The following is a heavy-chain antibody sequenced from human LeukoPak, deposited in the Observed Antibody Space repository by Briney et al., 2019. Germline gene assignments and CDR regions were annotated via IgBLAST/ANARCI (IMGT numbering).Heavy chain of an antibody. CDR3: ARDLHYYDSSGYYY. CDR1: GYTFTSYG. V-gene: IGHV1-18*01. J-gene: IGHJ4*02. D-gene: IGHD3-22*01. CDR2: ISAYNGNT. Sequence: ASVKVSCKASGYTFTSYGISWVRQAPGQGLEWIGWISAYNGNTNYAQKLQGRVTMTTDTSTSTAYMELRSLRSDDTAVYYCARDLHYYDSSGYYYWGQGTLVTVSS.